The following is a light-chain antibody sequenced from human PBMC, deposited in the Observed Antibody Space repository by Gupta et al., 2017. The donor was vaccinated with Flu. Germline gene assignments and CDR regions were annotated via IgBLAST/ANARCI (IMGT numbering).Light chain of an antibody. V-gene: IGKV3D-15*01. J-gene: IGKJ4*01. CDR3: QQYRDWPLT. CDR1: QSVGSF. CDR2: GTS. Sequence: PATLSLSPGERATLSCRASQSVGSFLAWYQQKPGQAPRLLIYGTSTRATGIPARISGSGSGTEFSLTISSLQSEDFALYYCQQYRDWPLTFGGGTKVEIK.